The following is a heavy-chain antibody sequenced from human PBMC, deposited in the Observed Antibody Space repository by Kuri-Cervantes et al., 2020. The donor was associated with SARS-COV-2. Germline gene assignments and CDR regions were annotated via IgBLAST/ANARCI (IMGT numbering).Heavy chain of an antibody. J-gene: IGHJ6*03. CDR1: GFTFSTYS. CDR2: ISSSSSQR. Sequence: GESLQIPCAAPGFTFSTYSMTWVRQAPGKGREWVSSISSSSSQRYYVDSVKGRFTISRDNAKNSLYLQMNSLRAEDTAVYYCASLLSGGGAHLYYFYMDAWGKGTSVTVSS. V-gene: IGHV3-21*01. CDR3: ASLLSGGGAHLYYFYMDA. D-gene: IGHD3-10*01.